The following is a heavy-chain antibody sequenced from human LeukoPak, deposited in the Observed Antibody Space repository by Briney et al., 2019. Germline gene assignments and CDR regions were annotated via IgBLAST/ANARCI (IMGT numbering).Heavy chain of an antibody. D-gene: IGHD6-13*01. CDR3: AKHTWGYSSSWSEPLPFDY. V-gene: IGHV3-9*01. J-gene: IGHJ4*02. CDR1: GFTFDDYA. Sequence: GGSLRLSCAASGFTFDDYAMHWVRQAPGKGPEWVSGISWNSGSIGYADSVKGRFTISRDNAKNSLYLQMNSLRAEDTALYYCAKHTWGYSSSWSEPLPFDYWGQGTLVTVSS. CDR2: ISWNSGSI.